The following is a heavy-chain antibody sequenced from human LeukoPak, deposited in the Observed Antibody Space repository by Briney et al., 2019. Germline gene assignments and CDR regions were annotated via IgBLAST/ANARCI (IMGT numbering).Heavy chain of an antibody. CDR1: GFTFSSYS. CDR3: ARDSSGWYRKGDFDY. J-gene: IGHJ4*02. CDR2: ISSSSSTI. Sequence: GGSLRLSCAASGFTFSSYSMNWVRQAPGKGLEWVSYISSSSSTIYYADSVKGRFTISRDNAKNSLYLQMNSLRAEDTAVYYCARDSSGWYRKGDFDYWGQGTLVTVSS. V-gene: IGHV3-48*01. D-gene: IGHD6-19*01.